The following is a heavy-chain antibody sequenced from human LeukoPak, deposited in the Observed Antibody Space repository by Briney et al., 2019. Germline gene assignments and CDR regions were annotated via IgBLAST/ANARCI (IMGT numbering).Heavy chain of an antibody. J-gene: IGHJ4*02. CDR1: GGPISSYY. Sequence: SETLSLTCTVSGGPISSYYWSWIRQPPGKGLEWIGYIYYSGSTNYNPSLKSRVTISVDTSKNQFSLKLSSVTAADTAVYYCARRHGDLSYYFDYWGQGTLVTVSS. CDR2: IYYSGST. V-gene: IGHV4-59*08. CDR3: ARRHGDLSYYFDY. D-gene: IGHD4-17*01.